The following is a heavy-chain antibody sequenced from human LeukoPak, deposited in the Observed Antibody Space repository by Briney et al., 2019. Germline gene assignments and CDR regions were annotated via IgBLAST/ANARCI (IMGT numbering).Heavy chain of an antibody. Sequence: SVKVSCKASGGTFSSYAISWVRQAPGQGLEWMGGIIPIFGTANYAQKFQGRVTITTDESTSTACMELSSLRSEDTAVYYCARGGDCGGDCHDAFDIWGRGTMVTVSS. CDR2: IIPIFGTA. D-gene: IGHD2-21*02. CDR3: ARGGDCGGDCHDAFDI. J-gene: IGHJ3*02. V-gene: IGHV1-69*05. CDR1: GGTFSSYA.